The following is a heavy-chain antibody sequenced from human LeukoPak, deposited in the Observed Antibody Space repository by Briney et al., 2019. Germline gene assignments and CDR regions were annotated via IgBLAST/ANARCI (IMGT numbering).Heavy chain of an antibody. V-gene: IGHV3-21*01. J-gene: IGHJ5*02. CDR2: ISSSSSYI. CDR1: GFTFSSYS. D-gene: IGHD2-15*01. CDR3: ARSGVVVAALERGVANWFDP. Sequence: PGGSLRLFCAASGFTFSSYSINWVRQAPGKGLEWVSSISSSSSYIYYADSVKGRFTVSRDNAKNSLYLQMNSLRAEDTATYYCARSGVVVAALERGVANWFDPWGQGTLVTVSS.